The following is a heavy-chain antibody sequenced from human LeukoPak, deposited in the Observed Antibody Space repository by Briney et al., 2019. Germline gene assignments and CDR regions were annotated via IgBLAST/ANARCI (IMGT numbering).Heavy chain of an antibody. Sequence: SETLSLTCNVSGGSISSGSYYWSWIRQHPGKGPEWIGYIYKTGSTYYNPSLKSRVTISVDTSENQFSLKVNSVTAADTAVYYCARGTAVTDSWGQGILVTVSS. V-gene: IGHV4-31*03. J-gene: IGHJ4*02. D-gene: IGHD6-19*01. CDR2: IYKTGST. CDR1: GGSISSGSYY. CDR3: ARGTAVTDS.